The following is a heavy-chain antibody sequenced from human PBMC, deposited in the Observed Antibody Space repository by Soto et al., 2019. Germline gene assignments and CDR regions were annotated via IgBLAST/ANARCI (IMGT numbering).Heavy chain of an antibody. Sequence: SVKVSCKASGGTFSSYAISWVRQAPGQGLEWMGGIIPIFGTANYAQKFQGRVTITADESTSTAYMELSSLRSEDTAVYYCARDLVVVVAATPYYYYGMDVWGQGTTVTVSS. CDR3: ARDLVVVVAATPYYYYGMDV. V-gene: IGHV1-69*13. D-gene: IGHD2-15*01. CDR1: GGTFSSYA. J-gene: IGHJ6*02. CDR2: IIPIFGTA.